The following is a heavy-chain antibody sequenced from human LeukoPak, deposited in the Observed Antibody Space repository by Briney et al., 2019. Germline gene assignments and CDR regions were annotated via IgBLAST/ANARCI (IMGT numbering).Heavy chain of an antibody. Sequence: PSETLSLTCTVSGGSISTSSYHWGWIRQAPGKGLEWIGTIYYSGRTYYNPSLKSRLTMSVDTSKNHFSLRLSAVTAADTAVYYCARPRVGSSSWSSFDYWGQGTLVTVSS. CDR1: GGSISTSSYH. CDR3: ARPRVGSSSWSSFDY. CDR2: IYYSGRT. V-gene: IGHV4-39*01. J-gene: IGHJ4*02. D-gene: IGHD6-6*01.